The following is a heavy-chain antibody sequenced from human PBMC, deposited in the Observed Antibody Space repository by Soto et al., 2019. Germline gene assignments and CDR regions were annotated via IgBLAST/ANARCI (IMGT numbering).Heavy chain of an antibody. V-gene: IGHV1-2*04. J-gene: IGHJ5*02. Sequence: QVQLVQSGAEVKKPGASVKVSCKASGYTFTGYYMHWVRQAPGQGLEWMGWINPNSGGTNYAQKFQGWVTMTRDPSISTAYMELSRLRSDDTAVYYCAIGGDYYDSSGYYHNWFDPWGQGTLVTVSS. CDR2: INPNSGGT. CDR1: GYTFTGYY. D-gene: IGHD3-22*01. CDR3: AIGGDYYDSSGYYHNWFDP.